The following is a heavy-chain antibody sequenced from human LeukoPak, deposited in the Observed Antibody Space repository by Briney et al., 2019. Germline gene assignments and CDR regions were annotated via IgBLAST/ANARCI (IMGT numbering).Heavy chain of an antibody. CDR3: ARFSSSWSDFDY. J-gene: IGHJ4*02. V-gene: IGHV1-18*01. CDR1: GYTFTSYG. CDR2: ISAYNGNT. Sequence: VASVKVSCKASGYTFTSYGISWVRQAPGQGLEWMGWISAYNGNTNYAQKLQGRVTMTTDTSTSTAYMELRSLRSDDTAVYCCARFSSSWSDFDYWGQGTLVTVSS. D-gene: IGHD6-13*01.